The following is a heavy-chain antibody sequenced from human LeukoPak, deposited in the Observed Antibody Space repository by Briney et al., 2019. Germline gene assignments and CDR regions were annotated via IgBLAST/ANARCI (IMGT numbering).Heavy chain of an antibody. CDR3: AREAIDYGSGGDAFDI. Sequence: SETLSLTCTLSGGSISISRHYWAWIRQPPGKGLDWIGYIYYSGSTYYNPSLKSRVTISVDTSKNQFSLKLSSVTAADTAVYYCAREAIDYGSGGDAFDIWGQGKMVTVSS. J-gene: IGHJ3*02. CDR2: IYYSGST. V-gene: IGHV4-31*03. D-gene: IGHD3-10*01. CDR1: GGSISISRHY.